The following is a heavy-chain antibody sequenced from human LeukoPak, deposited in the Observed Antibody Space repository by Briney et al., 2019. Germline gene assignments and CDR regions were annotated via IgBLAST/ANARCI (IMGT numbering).Heavy chain of an antibody. CDR2: IFPRGIS. Sequence: SETLSLTCSVSGGSISNYYWSWIRQPAEKGLEWIGRIFPRGISNYNPSLESRVTMSVDTSKNQFSLKLSSVTAADTAVYYCARVIYDYVWGSYRYLYYYYMDVWGKGTTVTVSS. CDR1: GGSISNYY. D-gene: IGHD3-16*02. V-gene: IGHV4-4*07. CDR3: ARVIYDYVWGSYRYLYYYYMDV. J-gene: IGHJ6*03.